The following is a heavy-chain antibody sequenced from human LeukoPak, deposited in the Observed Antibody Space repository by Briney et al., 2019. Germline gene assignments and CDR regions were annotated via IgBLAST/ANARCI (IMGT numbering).Heavy chain of an antibody. V-gene: IGHV3-9*01. D-gene: IGHD6-19*01. Sequence: PGGSLRLSCAASGFTFDDYAMHWVRQAPGKGLEWVSGISWNSGSIGYADSVKGRFTISRDNAKNSLYLQMNSLRAEDTALYYCAKGGRSGWYGNYWGQGTLVTASS. CDR2: ISWNSGSI. J-gene: IGHJ4*02. CDR1: GFTFDDYA. CDR3: AKGGRSGWYGNY.